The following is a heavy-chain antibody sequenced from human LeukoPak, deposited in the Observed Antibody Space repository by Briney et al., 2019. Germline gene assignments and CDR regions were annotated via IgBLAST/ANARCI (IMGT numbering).Heavy chain of an antibody. D-gene: IGHD6-13*01. Sequence: SETLSLTCAVSGYSISSGYYWGCIRQPPGKGLVWIWSIYHSGSTYYNSSLKSRVTISVDTSKNQFSLKLSSVTAADTAVYYCARGSFGIAAAGTQYFDYWGQGTLVTVSS. CDR1: GYSISSGYY. CDR2: IYHSGST. V-gene: IGHV4-38-2*01. J-gene: IGHJ4*02. CDR3: ARGSFGIAAAGTQYFDY.